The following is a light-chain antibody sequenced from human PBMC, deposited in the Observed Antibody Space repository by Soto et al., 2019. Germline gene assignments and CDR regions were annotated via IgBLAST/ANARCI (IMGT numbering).Light chain of an antibody. V-gene: IGKV3-20*01. Sequence: EIVLTQSPGTLSLSPGERATLSCRASQSVSSSYLAWYQQKPGHAPRLLTYGATSRATGIPDRFSGSGSGTDFTLTISRLEPEDFAVYYCQQYSSSPRTFGQGTRLEIK. CDR1: QSVSSSY. J-gene: IGKJ5*01. CDR2: GAT. CDR3: QQYSSSPRT.